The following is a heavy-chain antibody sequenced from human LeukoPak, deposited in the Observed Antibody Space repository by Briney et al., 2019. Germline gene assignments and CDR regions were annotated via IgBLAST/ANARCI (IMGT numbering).Heavy chain of an antibody. D-gene: IGHD3-10*01. Sequence: GASLRLSCAASGFTFSSAAMSWVRQAPRTGLEWDSGIRGSGGDTYYADSVEGRFTLSRDNSKNTLYLQMNSLRAGDTAVYYCAKRFGESRCLDYWGRGTLVSVSS. CDR2: IRGSGGDT. CDR1: GFTFSSAA. V-gene: IGHV3-23*01. J-gene: IGHJ4*02. CDR3: AKRFGESRCLDY.